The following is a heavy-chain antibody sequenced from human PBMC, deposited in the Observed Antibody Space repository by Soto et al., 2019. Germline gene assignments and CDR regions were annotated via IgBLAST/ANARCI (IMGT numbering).Heavy chain of an antibody. CDR3: ARSYSSSPNYYYYYYMDV. Sequence: SVKVSCKASGGTFSSYTISWGRQAPGQGLEWMGRIIPILGIANYAQKFQGRVTITADKSTSTAYMELSSLRSEDTAVYYCARSYSSSPNYYYYYYMDVWGKGTTVTVSS. J-gene: IGHJ6*03. D-gene: IGHD6-6*01. V-gene: IGHV1-69*02. CDR2: IIPILGIA. CDR1: GGTFSSYT.